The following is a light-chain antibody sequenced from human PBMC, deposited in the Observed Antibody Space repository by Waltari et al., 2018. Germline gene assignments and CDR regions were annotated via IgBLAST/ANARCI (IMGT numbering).Light chain of an antibody. CDR2: EDY. J-gene: IGLJ2*01. Sequence: SSELAQTPSVSVSPGQTATITCSGASLGETSVSWYQQKAGQSPVRVIYEDYKRPSGIPERFSGSSSGNTATLTISGTQAMDEADYYCHAWDTNPAVFGGGTKVTVL. CDR1: SLGETS. V-gene: IGLV3-1*01. CDR3: HAWDTNPAV.